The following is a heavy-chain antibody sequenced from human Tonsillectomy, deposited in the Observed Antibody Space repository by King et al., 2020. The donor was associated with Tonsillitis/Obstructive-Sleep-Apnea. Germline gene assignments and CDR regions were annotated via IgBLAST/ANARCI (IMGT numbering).Heavy chain of an antibody. CDR1: GYSFTNYW. CDR2: IFPGDSDT. J-gene: IGHJ6*01. D-gene: IGHD5-12*01. CDR3: ARPCGYSCYEEGGMDV. Sequence: VQLVESGAEVKKTGESLKISCKGSGYSFTNYWIGWVRQMPGKGLEWMGIIFPGDSDTRYSPSFQGQVNISADKSISTAYLQWSSLKASDSAMYYCARPCGYSCYEEGGMDVWGQGGTVTVSS. V-gene: IGHV5-51*03.